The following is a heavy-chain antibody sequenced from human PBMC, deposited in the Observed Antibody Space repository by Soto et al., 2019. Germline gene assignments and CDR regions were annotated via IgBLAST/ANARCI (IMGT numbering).Heavy chain of an antibody. D-gene: IGHD3-22*01. CDR3: ASFSGYYYFWFDP. V-gene: IGHV1-69*13. CDR2: IIPIFGTA. CDR1: GGTFSSYA. J-gene: IGHJ5*02. Sequence: GASVKVSCKASGGTFSSYAISWVRQAPGQGLEWMGGIIPIFGTANYAQKFQGRVTITAGESTSIAYMELSSLRSEDTAVYYCASFSGYYYFWFDPWGQGTLVTVSS.